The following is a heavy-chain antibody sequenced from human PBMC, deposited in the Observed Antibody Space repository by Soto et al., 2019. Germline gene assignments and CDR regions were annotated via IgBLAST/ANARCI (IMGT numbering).Heavy chain of an antibody. D-gene: IGHD1-7*01. Sequence: EASVKVSCKASGFTFTNSDVQWVRQARGQRLEWVGWIVVGSGNTNYAQKFQERVSITRDMSTSTAYMELSSLRSDDTAVYYCAADPTWNYELPDYWGQGTLLTVSS. CDR2: IVVGSGNT. V-gene: IGHV1-58*01. J-gene: IGHJ4*02. CDR1: GFTFTNSD. CDR3: AADPTWNYELPDY.